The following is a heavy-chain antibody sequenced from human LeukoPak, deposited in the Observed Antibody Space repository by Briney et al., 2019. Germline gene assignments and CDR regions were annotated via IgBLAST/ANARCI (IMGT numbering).Heavy chain of an antibody. D-gene: IGHD6-19*01. J-gene: IGHJ4*02. V-gene: IGHV4-59*12. Sequence: SETLSLTCTVSGGSISSYYWSWIRQPPGKGLEWIGYIYYSGSTNYNPSLKSRVTISVDTSKNQFSLKLSSVTAADTAVYYCASQRYSSGWYSYWGQGTLVTVSS. CDR3: ASQRYSSGWYSY. CDR1: GGSISSYY. CDR2: IYYSGST.